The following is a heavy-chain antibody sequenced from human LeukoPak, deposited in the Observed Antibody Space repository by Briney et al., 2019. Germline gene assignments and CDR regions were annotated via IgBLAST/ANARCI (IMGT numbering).Heavy chain of an antibody. CDR2: IYYSGST. Sequence: PGGSLRLSCAGSGFTFSNAWMSWVRQAPGKGLEWIGYIYYSGSTNYNPSLKSRVTISVDTSKNQFSLKLSSVTAADTAVYYCARQGSWVDVWGQGTTVTVSS. J-gene: IGHJ6*02. CDR1: GFTFSNAW. D-gene: IGHD6-13*01. CDR3: ARQGSWVDV. V-gene: IGHV4-59*08.